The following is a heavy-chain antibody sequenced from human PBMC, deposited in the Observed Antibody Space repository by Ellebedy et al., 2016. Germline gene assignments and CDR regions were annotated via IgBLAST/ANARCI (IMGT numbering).Heavy chain of an antibody. V-gene: IGHV3-7*01. CDR3: ARDTNGWSRDY. Sequence: GGSLRLSCAASGFTFTAYSMTWVRQAPGKGLEWVATIVRDGSDQYYVDSLTGRFTVSRDDAKNSVYLQLNSLRAEDSGIYYCARDTNGWSRDYWGQGTLVTVSS. CDR2: IVRDGSDQ. J-gene: IGHJ4*02. D-gene: IGHD2-8*01. CDR1: GFTFTAYS.